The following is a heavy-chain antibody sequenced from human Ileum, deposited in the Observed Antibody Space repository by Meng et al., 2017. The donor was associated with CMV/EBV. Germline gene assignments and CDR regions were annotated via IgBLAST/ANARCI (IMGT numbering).Heavy chain of an antibody. Sequence: TVSGGALSSGDYYWSWIRQPPRKGLEWIGYIYYSGNTYYNPSLKSRITISVDTSNNQFSLKLTSLTAADTAVYYCARVKSNAWYNDFWGQGTLVTVSS. V-gene: IGHV4-30-4*01. CDR3: ARVKSNAWYNDF. D-gene: IGHD6-19*01. CDR2: IYYSGNT. J-gene: IGHJ4*02. CDR1: GGALSSGDYY.